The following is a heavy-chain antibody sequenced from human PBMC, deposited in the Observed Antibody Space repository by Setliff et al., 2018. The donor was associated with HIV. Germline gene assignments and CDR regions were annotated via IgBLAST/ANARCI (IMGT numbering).Heavy chain of an antibody. D-gene: IGHD3-22*01. CDR3: ARATDYDSSGYYSLNFDY. CDR2: INPNSGGT. J-gene: IGHJ4*02. V-gene: IGHV1-2*06. CDR1: GYAFTGYY. Sequence: GASVKVSYKASGYAFTGYYMHWVRQAPGQGLGWMGRINPNSGGTNYAQKFQGRVTMTRITSISTAYMELSSLRSEDTAVYYCARATDYDSSGYYSLNFDYWGQGTLVTVSS.